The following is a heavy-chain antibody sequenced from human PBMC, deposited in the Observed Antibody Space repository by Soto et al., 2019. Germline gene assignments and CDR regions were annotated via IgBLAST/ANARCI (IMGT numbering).Heavy chain of an antibody. D-gene: IGHD3-22*01. CDR3: ARDVHDSSFLPQASNAFDI. V-gene: IGHV1-69*13. CDR1: GGTFSSYA. Sequence: GASVKVSCKASGGTFSSYAISWVRQAPGQGLEWMGGIIPIFGTANYAQKFQGRVTITADESTSTAYMELSSLRSEDTAVYYCARDVHDSSFLPQASNAFDIWGQGTMVTVSS. CDR2: IIPIFGTA. J-gene: IGHJ3*02.